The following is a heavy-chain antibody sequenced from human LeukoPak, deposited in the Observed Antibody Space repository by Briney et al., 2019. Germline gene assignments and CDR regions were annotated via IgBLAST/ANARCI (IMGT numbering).Heavy chain of an antibody. D-gene: IGHD3-10*01. V-gene: IGHV5-51*01. CDR3: AGGVRGVTPADY. CDR2: IYPGDYSET. Sequence: GESLKISCKGSGYSFTNYWIGWVRQMPGKGLEWMGIIYPGDYSETRYSPSFQGQVTISADKSISTAYLQWSSLKASDTAMYYCAGGVRGVTPADYWGQGTLVTVSS. CDR1: GYSFTNYW. J-gene: IGHJ4*02.